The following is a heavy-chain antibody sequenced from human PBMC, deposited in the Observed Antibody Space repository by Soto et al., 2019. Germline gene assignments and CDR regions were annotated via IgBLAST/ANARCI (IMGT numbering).Heavy chain of an antibody. CDR2: IYHSGST. CDR3: ATSKRISGYSRSIHY. J-gene: IGHJ4*02. Sequence: SETLSLTCAVSGGSISSSNWWSWVRQPPGKGLEWIGEIYHSGSTNYNPSLKSRVTISVDKSKNQFSLKLSSVTAADTAVYYCATSKRISGYSRSIHYWCQGTLLTVSS. V-gene: IGHV4-4*02. CDR1: GGSISSSNW. D-gene: IGHD3-22*01.